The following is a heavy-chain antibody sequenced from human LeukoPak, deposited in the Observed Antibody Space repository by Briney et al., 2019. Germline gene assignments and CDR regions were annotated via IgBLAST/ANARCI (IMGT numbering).Heavy chain of an antibody. CDR2: ITVYNGNT. CDR1: GYTFSSYG. V-gene: IGHV1-18*01. Sequence: ASVKVSCKASGYTFSSYGISWVRQAPGQGLEWLGWITVYNGNTRYAHKYQDRVTMTADTSTSTAYTDLRSLRSDDTAVYYCARDRGYEQQRWFDLWGQGTLVTVSS. J-gene: IGHJ5*01. CDR3: ARDRGYEQQRWFDL. D-gene: IGHD6-13*01.